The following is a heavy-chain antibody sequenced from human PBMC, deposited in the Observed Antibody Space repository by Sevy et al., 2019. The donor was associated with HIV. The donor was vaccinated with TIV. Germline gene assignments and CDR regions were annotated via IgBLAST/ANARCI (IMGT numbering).Heavy chain of an antibody. D-gene: IGHD3-22*01. CDR2: ISHSTNTR. CDR1: GFTFSSFG. V-gene: IGHV3-48*01. Sequence: GGSLRLSCAASGFTFSSFGMNWVRQAPGKGLEWISYISHSTNTRLYAASVTGRFSISRDTARNSSYLQMNSLRAEDTAVYYCARESYFYDTTTFPENDYWGRGTLVTVSS. CDR3: ARESYFYDTTTFPENDY. J-gene: IGHJ4*02.